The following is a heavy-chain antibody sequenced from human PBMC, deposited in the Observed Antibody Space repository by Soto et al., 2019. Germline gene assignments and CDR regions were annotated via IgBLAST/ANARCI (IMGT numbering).Heavy chain of an antibody. CDR3: AKPRCCGSCWSY. J-gene: IGHJ4*02. V-gene: IGHV3-23*01. CDR1: GFTFSSYA. CDR2: ISGSGGST. D-gene: IGHD2-15*01. Sequence: EVQLLESGGGLVQPGGSLRLSCAASGFTFSSYAMSWFRQAPGKGLEWVSAISGSGGSTYYADSVKGRFTIARDNSKNTLYLQMNCLRAVDTAVYYCAKPRCCGSCWSYWCQGTLVTVSS.